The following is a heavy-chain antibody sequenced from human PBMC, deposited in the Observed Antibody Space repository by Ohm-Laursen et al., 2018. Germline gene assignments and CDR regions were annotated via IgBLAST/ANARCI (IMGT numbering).Heavy chain of an antibody. CDR3: AREEYSSGWDVNY. V-gene: IGHV1-2*02. Sequence: GASVKVSCKASGYTFTGYYMHWVRQAPGQGLEWMGWINPNSGGTNYAQKFQGRVTMTRDTSISTAYMELRRMRSDDTAVYYCAREEYSSGWDVNYWGQGTLVTGSS. CDR2: INPNSGGT. D-gene: IGHD6-19*01. CDR1: GYTFTGYY. J-gene: IGHJ4*02.